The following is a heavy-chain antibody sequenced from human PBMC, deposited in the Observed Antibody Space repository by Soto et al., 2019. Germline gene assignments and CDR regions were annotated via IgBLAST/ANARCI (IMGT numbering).Heavy chain of an antibody. CDR1: GFTFRNYF. V-gene: IGHV3-74*01. CDR2: INSDGSTT. CDR3: ARETYRSFYFDF. D-gene: IGHD3-10*01. J-gene: IGHJ4*02. Sequence: HPGGSLRLSCAASGFTFRNYFIHWVRQAPGKGLVWVSRINSDGSTTNYADSVKGRITISRDNAKNTVYLQVNSLRAEATAVYYCARETYRSFYFDFWGQGTLVTVSS.